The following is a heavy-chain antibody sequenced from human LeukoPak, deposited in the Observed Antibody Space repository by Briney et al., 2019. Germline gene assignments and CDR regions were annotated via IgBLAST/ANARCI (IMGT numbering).Heavy chain of an antibody. Sequence: ASVKVSGKASGYTFTAYYMHWVRQAPGQGLEWMGWINPNSGGTNYAQKFQGRVTMTRDTSISTAYMELSRLRSDDTAVYYCARDYYDSSGFGAFDIWGQGTMVTVSS. V-gene: IGHV1-2*02. D-gene: IGHD3-22*01. J-gene: IGHJ3*02. CDR3: ARDYYDSSGFGAFDI. CDR2: INPNSGGT. CDR1: GYTFTAYY.